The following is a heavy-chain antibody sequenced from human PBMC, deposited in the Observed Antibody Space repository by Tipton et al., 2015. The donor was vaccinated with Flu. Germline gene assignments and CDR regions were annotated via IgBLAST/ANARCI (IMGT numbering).Heavy chain of an antibody. Sequence: TLSLTCTVSGGSISSYYWSWIRQPPGKGLEWIGYIYYSGSTNYNPSLKSRVTISVDTSKNQFSLKLSSVTAADTAVYYCARGATRRPFSGYDYTGYWGQGTPVTVSS. D-gene: IGHD5-12*01. J-gene: IGHJ4*02. CDR2: IYYSGST. CDR3: ARGATRRPFSGYDYTGY. V-gene: IGHV4-59*08. CDR1: GGSISSYY.